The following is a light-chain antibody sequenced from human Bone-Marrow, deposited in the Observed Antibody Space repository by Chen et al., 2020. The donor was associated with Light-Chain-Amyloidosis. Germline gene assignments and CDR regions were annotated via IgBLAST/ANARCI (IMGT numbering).Light chain of an antibody. Sequence: QSALTQPASVSGSPGQSITISSTGTSRDVGSYNLVSWYQQHPGKAPKLMIYEVSKRPSGVSNRFSGSKSGNTASLTISGLQAEDEADYYGCSYAGSSTPWVFGGGTKLTVL. J-gene: IGLJ3*02. CDR1: SRDVGSYNL. CDR2: EVS. V-gene: IGLV2-23*02. CDR3: CSYAGSSTPWV.